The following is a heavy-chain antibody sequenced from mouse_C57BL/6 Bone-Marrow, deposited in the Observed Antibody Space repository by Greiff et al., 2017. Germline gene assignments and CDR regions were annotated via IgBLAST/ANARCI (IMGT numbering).Heavy chain of an antibody. CDR3: ARSYYGSSYGYYAMDY. D-gene: IGHD1-1*01. CDR1: GFTFSSYG. J-gene: IGHJ4*01. CDR2: ISSGGSYT. V-gene: IGHV5-6*01. Sequence: EVQGVESGGDLVKPGGSLKLSCAASGFTFSSYGMSWVRQTPDKRLEWVATISSGGSYTYYPDSVKGRFTISRDNAKNTLYLQMSSLKSEDTAMYYCARSYYGSSYGYYAMDYWGQGTSVTVSS.